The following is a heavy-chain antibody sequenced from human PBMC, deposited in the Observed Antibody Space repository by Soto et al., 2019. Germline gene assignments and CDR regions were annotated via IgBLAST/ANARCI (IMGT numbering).Heavy chain of an antibody. CDR3: ARDRHYDYIWGSYRYPVHDAFDI. CDR2: ISSSGSTI. CDR1: GFTFSDYY. V-gene: IGHV3-11*01. Sequence: GGSLRLSCAASGFTFSDYYMSWIRQAPGKGLEWVSYISSSGSTIYYADSVKGRFTISRDNAKNSLYLQMNSLRAEDTAVYYCARDRHYDYIWGSYRYPVHDAFDIWGQGTMVTVSS. J-gene: IGHJ3*02. D-gene: IGHD3-16*02.